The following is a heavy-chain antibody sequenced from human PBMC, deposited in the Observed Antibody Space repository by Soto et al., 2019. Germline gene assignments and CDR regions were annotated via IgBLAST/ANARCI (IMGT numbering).Heavy chain of an antibody. Sequence: GGSLRLSCAASGFTFSSYAMSWVRQAPGKGLEWVSAISGSGGSTYYADSVKGRFTISRDNSKNTLYLQMNSLRAEDTAVYYCAKDPDNRYTVTLESIYFDYWGQGTLVTVSS. CDR1: GFTFSSYA. V-gene: IGHV3-23*01. J-gene: IGHJ4*02. CDR3: AKDPDNRYTVTLESIYFDY. CDR2: ISGSGGST. D-gene: IGHD4-17*01.